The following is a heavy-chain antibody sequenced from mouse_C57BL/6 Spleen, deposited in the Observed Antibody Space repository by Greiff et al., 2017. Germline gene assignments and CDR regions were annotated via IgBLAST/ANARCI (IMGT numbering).Heavy chain of an antibody. CDR1: GYTFTDYN. D-gene: IGHD1-1*01. Sequence: VQLKESGPELVKPGASVKIPCKASGYTFTDYNMDWVKQSHGKSLEWIGDINPNNGGTIYNQKFKGKATLTVDKSSSTAYMELRSLTSEDTAVYYCARDSSYNYWYFDVWGTGTTVTVSS. J-gene: IGHJ1*03. V-gene: IGHV1-18*01. CDR2: INPNNGGT. CDR3: ARDSSYNYWYFDV.